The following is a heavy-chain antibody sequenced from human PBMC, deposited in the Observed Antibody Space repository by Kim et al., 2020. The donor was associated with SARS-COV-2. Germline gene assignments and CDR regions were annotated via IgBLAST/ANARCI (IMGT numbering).Heavy chain of an antibody. Sequence: TANYAQKFQGRVTITADESTSTAYMELSSLRSEDTAVYYCARVGGYDYDYWGQGTLVTVSS. J-gene: IGHJ4*02. D-gene: IGHD5-12*01. CDR3: ARVGGYDYDY. CDR2: TA. V-gene: IGHV1-69*01.